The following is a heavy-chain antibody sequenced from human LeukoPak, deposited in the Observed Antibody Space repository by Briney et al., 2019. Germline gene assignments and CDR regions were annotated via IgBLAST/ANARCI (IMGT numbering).Heavy chain of an antibody. J-gene: IGHJ4*02. D-gene: IGHD6-13*01. Sequence: GESLKISCKGFGYTFSNYWIGWVRQMPGKGLEWMGIIYPGDSDTDTRYSPSFQGQVTLSADKSISTVYLQWSSLKASDTAMYYCARSSQPSIAAAGMPYSPSIDYWGQGTLVTVSS. CDR1: GYTFSNYW. CDR3: ARSSQPSIAAAGMPYSPSIDY. V-gene: IGHV5-51*01. CDR2: IYPGDSDTDT.